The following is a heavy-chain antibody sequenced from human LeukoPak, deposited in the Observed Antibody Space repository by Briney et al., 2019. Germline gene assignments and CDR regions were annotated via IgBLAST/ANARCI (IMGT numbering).Heavy chain of an antibody. CDR2: ISGSGDNT. Sequence: GGTLRLSCAASGFTFSNYGMNWVRQASGKGLEWVSAISGSGDNTYYADSVKGRFTISRDNSKNTLYLQMNSLRAEDTAVYYCAKSPVSSCRGSFCYPFDYWGQGNLVTVSS. J-gene: IGHJ4*02. V-gene: IGHV3-23*01. CDR3: AKSPVSSCRGSFCYPFDY. D-gene: IGHD2-15*01. CDR1: GFTFSNYG.